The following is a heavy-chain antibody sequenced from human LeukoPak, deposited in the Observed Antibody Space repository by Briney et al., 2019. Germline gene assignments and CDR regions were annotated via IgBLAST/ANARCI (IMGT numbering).Heavy chain of an antibody. V-gene: IGHV1-18*01. Sequence: ASVKVSCKASGYTFTSYGISWVRQAPGQGLEWMGWISAYNGNTNYAQKLQGRVTMTTDTSTSTAYMELRSLRSDDTAVYYCARGYVEAGATNSYYYYGMDVWGQGTTVTVSS. CDR3: ARGYVEAGATNSYYYYGMDV. D-gene: IGHD3-16*01. CDR2: ISAYNGNT. J-gene: IGHJ6*02. CDR1: GYTFTSYG.